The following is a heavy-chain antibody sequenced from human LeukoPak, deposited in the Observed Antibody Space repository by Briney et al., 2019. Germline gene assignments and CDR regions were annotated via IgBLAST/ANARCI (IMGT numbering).Heavy chain of an antibody. CDR3: ARERGAYSSSWYGGYYFDY. CDR2: IYYSGST. J-gene: IGHJ4*02. Sequence: SETLSLTCTVSGGSISSYYWSWIRQRPGKGMEWIGYIYYSGSTNYNPSLKSRVTISVDTSKNQFSLKLSSVTAADTAVYYCARERGAYSSSWYGGYYFDYWGQGTLVTVSS. V-gene: IGHV4-59*01. CDR1: GGSISSYY. D-gene: IGHD6-13*01.